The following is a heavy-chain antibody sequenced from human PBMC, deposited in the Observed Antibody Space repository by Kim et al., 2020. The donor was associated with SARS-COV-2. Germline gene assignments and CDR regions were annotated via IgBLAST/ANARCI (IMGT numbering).Heavy chain of an antibody. Sequence: SVKVSCKASGGTFSSYAISWVRQAPGQGLEWMGGIIPLFGTANYAQKFQGRVTITADESTSTAYMELSSLRSEDTAVYYCTARLGYSGYDLVSMDYWGQGTLVTVSS. CDR2: IIPLFGTA. D-gene: IGHD5-12*01. CDR3: TARLGYSGYDLVSMDY. J-gene: IGHJ4*02. V-gene: IGHV1-69*13. CDR1: GGTFSSYA.